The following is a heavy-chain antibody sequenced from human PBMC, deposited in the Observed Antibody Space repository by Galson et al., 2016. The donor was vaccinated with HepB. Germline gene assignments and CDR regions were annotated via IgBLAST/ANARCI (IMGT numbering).Heavy chain of an antibody. CDR1: GFTFSNNG. CDR2: LSGSGASK. J-gene: IGHJ5*01. D-gene: IGHD1-26*01. V-gene: IGHV3-23*01. CDR3: AKGVGWFES. Sequence: SLRLSCAASGFTFSNNGMNWVRQAPGKGLEWASVLSGSGASKYYADSVKGRFIISRDNSKNTLYLQMDSLRVEDTAVYYCAKGVGWFESWGQGTLVTVSS.